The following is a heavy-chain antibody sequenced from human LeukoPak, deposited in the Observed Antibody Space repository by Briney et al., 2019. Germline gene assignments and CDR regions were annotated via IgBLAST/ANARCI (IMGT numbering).Heavy chain of an antibody. D-gene: IGHD2-2*01. CDR1: GFTFDDYA. J-gene: IGHJ5*02. V-gene: IGHV3-9*03. CDR2: ISWNSGSI. Sequence: GGSLRLSCAASGFTFDDYAMHWVRQAPGKGLEWVSGISWNSGSIGYADSVKGRFTISRDNAKNSLYLQMNSLRAEDMALYYCAKGGCSGTTCYVWFDPWGQGTLVTVSS. CDR3: AKGGCSGTTCYVWFDP.